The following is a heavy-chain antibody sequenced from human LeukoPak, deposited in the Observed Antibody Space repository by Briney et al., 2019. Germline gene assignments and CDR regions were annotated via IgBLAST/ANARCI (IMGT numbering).Heavy chain of an antibody. Sequence: GGSLRLSCAASGFTFSNAWMSWVRQAPGKGLERVGRIKSKTDGGTTDYAAPVKGRFTISRDDSKNTLYLQMNSLKTEDTAVYYCTTDSVTNFGVVIIPYWGQGTLVTVSS. CDR2: IKSKTDGGTT. V-gene: IGHV3-15*01. CDR1: GFTFSNAW. D-gene: IGHD3-3*01. CDR3: TTDSVTNFGVVIIPY. J-gene: IGHJ4*02.